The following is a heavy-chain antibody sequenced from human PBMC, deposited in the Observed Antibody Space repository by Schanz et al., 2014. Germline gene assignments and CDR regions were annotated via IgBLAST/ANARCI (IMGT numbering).Heavy chain of an antibody. J-gene: IGHJ4*02. CDR1: GFTFSNYG. CDR3: ASGVRIDY. V-gene: IGHV3-48*01. CDR2: ISSSSGTI. Sequence: EVKLVESGGGLVQPGGSLRLSCAASGFTFSNYGMNWVRQAPEKGLEWVSYISSSSGTIYYADSVKGRFTISRDNAKNLLYLQMNSLTAEDTSVYYCASGVRIDYWGQGTLGTVSS. D-gene: IGHD3-3*01.